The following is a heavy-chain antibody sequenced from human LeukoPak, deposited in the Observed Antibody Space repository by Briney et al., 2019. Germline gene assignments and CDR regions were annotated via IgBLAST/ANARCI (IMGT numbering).Heavy chain of an antibody. V-gene: IGHV3-74*01. J-gene: IGHJ6*02. CDR1: GFTFSDYW. CDR2: INSDGRSA. D-gene: IGHD2-8*02. CDR3: ARDYPLRVDGLDV. Sequence: PGGSLRLSCAGSGFTFSDYWMHWVRHGPGKGLVWVARINSDGRSASYADSVEGRFTISRDNAKNTLYLQMDSLTVEDTAVYFCARDYPLRVDGLDVWGQGTTVTVSS.